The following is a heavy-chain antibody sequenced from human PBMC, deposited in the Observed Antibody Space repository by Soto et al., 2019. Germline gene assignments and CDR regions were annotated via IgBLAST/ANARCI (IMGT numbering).Heavy chain of an antibody. CDR2: ISSDGRPT. CDR1: GFTFISYA. J-gene: IGHJ4*02. CDR3: VKDRWVDY. D-gene: IGHD6-13*01. Sequence: HPGGSLRLSCSFSGFTFISYAMHWVRQAPGKGLEYVSSISSDGRPTYYADSVKGRFTISRDNSKNTLYLQMSSLRAEDTAVYYCVKDRWVDYWGQGIQVTVSS. V-gene: IGHV3-64D*06.